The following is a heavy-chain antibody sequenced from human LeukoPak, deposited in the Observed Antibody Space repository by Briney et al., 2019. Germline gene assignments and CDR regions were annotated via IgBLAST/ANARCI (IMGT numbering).Heavy chain of an antibody. CDR1: GGTFSSYA. D-gene: IGHD2-8*01. J-gene: IGHJ3*02. CDR2: ISAYNGNT. V-gene: IGHV1-18*01. Sequence: ASVKVSCKASGGTFSSYASSWVRQAPGQGLEWMGWISAYNGNTNYAQKLQGRVTMTTDTSTSTAYMELRSLRSDDTAVYYCARSYCTNGVCYNDAFDIWGQGTMVTVSS. CDR3: ARSYCTNGVCYNDAFDI.